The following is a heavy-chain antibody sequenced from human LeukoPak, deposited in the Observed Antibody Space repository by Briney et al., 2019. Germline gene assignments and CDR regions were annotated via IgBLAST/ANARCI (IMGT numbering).Heavy chain of an antibody. V-gene: IGHV3-48*04. D-gene: IGHD3-22*01. Sequence: GGSLRLSCAASGFPFSTYTMNWVRQSPGKGLEWISYISSSSTIVYYADSVKGRFTISRDNAKNSLYLQMNSLRAEDTAVYYCALYYYDRGNFLEYFYHWGQGTLVTVSS. CDR1: GFPFSTYT. CDR2: ISSSSTIV. J-gene: IGHJ1*01. CDR3: ALYYYDRGNFLEYFYH.